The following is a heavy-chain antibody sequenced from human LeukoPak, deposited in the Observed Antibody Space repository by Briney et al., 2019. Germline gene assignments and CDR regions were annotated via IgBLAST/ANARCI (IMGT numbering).Heavy chain of an antibody. V-gene: IGHV3-48*04. J-gene: IGHJ4*02. CDR2: IGSSGVTM. D-gene: IGHD2-21*02. CDR3: ARSLYCGGDCYSGPFDY. CDR1: GFTFSSYS. Sequence: GGSLRLSCAASGFTFSSYSMNWARQAPGKGLEWVSYIGSSGVTMYYADSVKGRFTISRDNAKNSLYLQMNSLRAEDTAVYYCARSLYCGGDCYSGPFDYWGQGTLVTVSS.